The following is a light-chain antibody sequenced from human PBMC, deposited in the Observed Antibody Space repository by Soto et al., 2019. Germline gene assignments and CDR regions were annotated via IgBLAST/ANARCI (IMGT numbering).Light chain of an antibody. Sequence: QSVLTQPPSASGTPGQRVTISCSGSSSNIGTNTVNWYQQLPGTAPKLLIYTNNHRPSGVPDRFSGSKSGTSASLAISGLQSEDEADYYCAAWDDSLNDYVFGTGTKVTVL. CDR3: AAWDDSLNDYV. CDR1: SSNIGTNT. J-gene: IGLJ1*01. CDR2: TNN. V-gene: IGLV1-44*01.